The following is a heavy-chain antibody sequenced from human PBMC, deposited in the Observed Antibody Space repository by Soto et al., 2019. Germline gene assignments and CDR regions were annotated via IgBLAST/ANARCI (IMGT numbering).Heavy chain of an antibody. D-gene: IGHD3-3*01. CDR3: ARELIYLAWSGYSSTRYFDY. Sequence: GGSLRLSCAASGFTFSSYAMHWVRQAPGKGLEWVAVISYDGSNKYYADSVKGRFTISRDNSKNTLYLQMNSLRAEDTAVYYCARELIYLAWSGYSSTRYFDYWGQGTLVTVS. CDR1: GFTFSSYA. CDR2: ISYDGSNK. J-gene: IGHJ4*02. V-gene: IGHV3-30-3*01.